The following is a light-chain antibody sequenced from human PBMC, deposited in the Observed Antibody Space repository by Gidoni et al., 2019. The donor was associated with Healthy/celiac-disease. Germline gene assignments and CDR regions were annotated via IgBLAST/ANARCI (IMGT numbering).Light chain of an antibody. V-gene: IGKV4-1*01. CDR1: QSVLYSSNNKKY. Sequence: DIVMTQSPDYLAVSLGERATINCKSSQSVLYSSNNKKYLAWYQQKPGQPPKLLIYCASTRESGVPDRFSGSGSGTDFTLTISSLQAEDVAVYYCQQYYSTPRTFXQXTKVEIK. CDR3: QQYYSTPRT. CDR2: CAS. J-gene: IGKJ1*01.